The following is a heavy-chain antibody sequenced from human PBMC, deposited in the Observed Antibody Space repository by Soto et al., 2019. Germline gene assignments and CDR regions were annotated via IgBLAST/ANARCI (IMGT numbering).Heavy chain of an antibody. CDR1: GYTFTSYA. CDR3: ARDLGGWPDY. Sequence: ASVKVSCKASGYTFTSYAIHWVRQAPGQRLEWMGWINAGNGNTKYSQKFQDRVTITRDTSASTAYMELSSLRSEDRAVYYCARDLGGWPDYWGQGTLVTSPQ. CDR2: INAGNGNT. J-gene: IGHJ4*02. V-gene: IGHV1-3*01. D-gene: IGHD6-19*01.